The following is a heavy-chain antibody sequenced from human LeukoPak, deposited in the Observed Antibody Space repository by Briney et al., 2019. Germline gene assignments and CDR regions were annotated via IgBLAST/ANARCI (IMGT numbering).Heavy chain of an antibody. CDR1: GYSISSGYY. V-gene: IGHV4-38-2*02. CDR2: IYYSGST. J-gene: IGHJ3*02. CDR3: ARGYYYDSSGYPWAHAFDI. D-gene: IGHD3-22*01. Sequence: PSETLSLTCTVSGYSISSGYYWGWIRQPPGKGLEWIGSIYYSGSTYYNPSLKSRVTMSVDTSKNQFSLKLSSVTAADTAVYYCARGYYYDSSGYPWAHAFDIWGQGTMVTVSS.